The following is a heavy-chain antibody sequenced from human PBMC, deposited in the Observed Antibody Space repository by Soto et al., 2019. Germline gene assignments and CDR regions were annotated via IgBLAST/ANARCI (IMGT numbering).Heavy chain of an antibody. CDR1: GFTFSSYS. Sequence: PGGSLRLSCAASGFTFSSYSMNWVRQAPGKGLEWVSSISSSSSYIYYADSVKGRFTISRDNAKNSLYLQMDSLRAEDTAVYYCARDEIMDSSVVFFSPFDYWGQGTLVTVSS. CDR2: ISSSSSYI. J-gene: IGHJ4*02. V-gene: IGHV3-21*01. CDR3: ARDEIMDSSVVFFSPFDY. D-gene: IGHD3-22*01.